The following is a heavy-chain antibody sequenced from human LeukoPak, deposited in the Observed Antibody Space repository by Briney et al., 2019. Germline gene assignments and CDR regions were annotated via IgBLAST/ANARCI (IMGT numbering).Heavy chain of an antibody. D-gene: IGHD3-16*01. CDR3: ARFGTY. V-gene: IGHV4-4*02. Sequence: GSLRLSCAASGFIFSQYSMNWVRQPPGKGLEWIGEIYHSGNTNYNPSLKSRVTISVDKSKNQFSLELNSVTAADTAVYYCARFGTYWGQGILVTVSS. CDR2: IYHSGNT. J-gene: IGHJ4*02. CDR1: GFIFSQYS.